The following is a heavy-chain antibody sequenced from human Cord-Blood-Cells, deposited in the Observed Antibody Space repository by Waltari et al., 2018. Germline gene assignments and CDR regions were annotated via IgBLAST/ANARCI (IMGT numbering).Heavy chain of an antibody. CDR1: GYTFTSYD. V-gene: IGHV1-8*01. CDR2: MNPNSDNT. J-gene: IGHJ6*02. CDR3: ARMTTVTTFPHLIYYYYGMDV. Sequence: QVQLVQSGAEVKKPGASVKVSCKASGYTFTSYDINWVRQATGQGLEWMGWMNPNSDNTDYAQKFQGRVTMTRNTSISTAYMELSSLRSEDTAVYHCARMTTVTTFPHLIYYYYGMDVWGQGTTVTVSS. D-gene: IGHD4-17*01.